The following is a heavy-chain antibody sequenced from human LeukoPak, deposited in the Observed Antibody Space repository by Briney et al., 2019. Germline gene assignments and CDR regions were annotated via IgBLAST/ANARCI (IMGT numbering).Heavy chain of an antibody. CDR2: IWYDGSNK. V-gene: IGHV3-30*02. CDR3: AKAPRGSHDDY. Sequence: GGSLRLSCAASGFTLSTYGMHWVRQAPGKGLEWVAFIWYDGSNKYYADSVKGRFTISRDNSKNTLYLQMNSLRAEDTAVYYCAKAPRGSHDDYWGQGTLVTVSS. J-gene: IGHJ4*02. D-gene: IGHD1-26*01. CDR1: GFTLSTYG.